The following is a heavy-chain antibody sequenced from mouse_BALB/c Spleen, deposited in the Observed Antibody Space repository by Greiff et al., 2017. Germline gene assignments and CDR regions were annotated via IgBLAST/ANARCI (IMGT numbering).Heavy chain of an antibody. CDR2: IDPANGNT. D-gene: IGHD2-1*01. J-gene: IGHJ4*01. CDR3: ARGGNYLTYAMDY. Sequence: EVQLQQSGAELVKPGASVKLSCTASGFNIKDTYMHWVKQRPEQGLEWIGRIDPANGNTKYDPKFQGKATITADTSSNTAYLQLSSLTSEDTAVYYCARGGNYLTYAMDYWGQGTSVTVSS. CDR1: GFNIKDTY. V-gene: IGHV14-3*02.